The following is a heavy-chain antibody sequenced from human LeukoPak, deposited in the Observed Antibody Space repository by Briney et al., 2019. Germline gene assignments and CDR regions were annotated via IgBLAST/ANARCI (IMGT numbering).Heavy chain of an antibody. CDR3: TRLHIGYVYNWFDP. D-gene: IGHD5-12*01. CDR2: IRDESNSYAT. V-gene: IGHV3-73*01. Sequence: GGSLRLSCAASGFIFSGSAMHWVRQASGKGLEWVGRIRDESNSYATAYAASVKGRFTISRDDSKNTAYLQMNSLKTEDTAVYYCTRLHIGYVYNWFDPWGQGTLVTVSS. CDR1: GFIFSGSA. J-gene: IGHJ5*02.